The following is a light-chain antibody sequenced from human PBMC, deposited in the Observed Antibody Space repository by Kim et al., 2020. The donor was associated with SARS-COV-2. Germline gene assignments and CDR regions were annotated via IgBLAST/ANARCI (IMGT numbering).Light chain of an antibody. CDR3: QQYNIFPYT. J-gene: IGKJ2*01. CDR2: KAS. CDR1: SISSW. V-gene: IGKV1-5*03. Sequence: SISSWLAWYQQRPGKAPKLLIYKASSLESGVPSRFSGSGSGTAFTLTISSLQPDDFATYYCQQYNIFPYTFGQGTKLEI.